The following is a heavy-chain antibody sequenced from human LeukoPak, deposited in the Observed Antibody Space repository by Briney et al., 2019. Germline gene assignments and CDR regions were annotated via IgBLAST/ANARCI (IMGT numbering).Heavy chain of an antibody. CDR1: GFTFSSYG. D-gene: IGHD6-13*01. Sequence: PGRSLRLSCAASGFTFSSYGMHWVRRAPGKGLEWVAVISYDGSNKYYADSVKGRFTISRDNSKNTLYLQMDSLRAEDTALYYCARDRSSSWSLDYWGQGTLVTVSS. CDR2: ISYDGSNK. V-gene: IGHV3-30*03. CDR3: ARDRSSSWSLDY. J-gene: IGHJ4*02.